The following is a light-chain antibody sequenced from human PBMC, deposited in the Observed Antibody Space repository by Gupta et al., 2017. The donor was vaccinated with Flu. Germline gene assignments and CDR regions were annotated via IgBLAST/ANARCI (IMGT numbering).Light chain of an antibody. CDR2: GGS. J-gene: IGKJ4*01. Sequence: EIVMTQSPATLSVSPGERATLSCRASQSVSTDLAWYQQKPGQAPRLLIYGGSTRATGIPARSSGSGSGTEFTLTINSLQSEDFAIYFCQQYNNWSPLTFGGGTKVEIK. V-gene: IGKV3-15*01. CDR3: QQYNNWSPLT. CDR1: QSVSTD.